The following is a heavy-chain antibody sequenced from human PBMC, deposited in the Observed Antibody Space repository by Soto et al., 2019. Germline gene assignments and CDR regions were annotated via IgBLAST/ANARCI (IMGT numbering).Heavy chain of an antibody. CDR2: ISGSGGST. J-gene: IGHJ4*02. D-gene: IGHD3-3*01. CDR1: GFTFSSYA. CDR3: AKLGYYDFWSGYYMGGYYFDY. Sequence: GGSLRLSCAASGFTFSSYAMSWVRQAPGKGLEWVSAISGSGGSTYYADSVKGRFTISRDNSKNTLYLQMNSLRAEDTAVYYCAKLGYYDFWSGYYMGGYYFDYWGQGTLVTVSS. V-gene: IGHV3-23*01.